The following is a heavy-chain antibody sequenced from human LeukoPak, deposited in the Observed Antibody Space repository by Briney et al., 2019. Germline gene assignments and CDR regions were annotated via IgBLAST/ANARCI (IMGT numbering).Heavy chain of an antibody. CDR2: IYSGGST. V-gene: IGHV3-53*01. CDR3: AREWYDILTGYPDAFDI. J-gene: IGHJ3*02. Sequence: GGSLRLSCAASGFTVSSNYMSWVRQAPGKGLEWVSVIYSGGSTYYADSVKGRFTISRDSSKNTLYLQMNSLRAEDTAVYYCAREWYDILTGYPDAFDIWGQGTMVTVSS. CDR1: GFTVSSNY. D-gene: IGHD3-9*01.